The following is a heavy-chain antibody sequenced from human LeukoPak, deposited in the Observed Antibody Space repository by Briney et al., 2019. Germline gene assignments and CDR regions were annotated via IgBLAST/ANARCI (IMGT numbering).Heavy chain of an antibody. CDR1: GFTFSSYW. V-gene: IGHV3-7*01. Sequence: GGSLRLSCAASGFTFSSYWMSWVRQAPGKGLEWVANIKQDGSEKYYVDSVKGRFTISRDNAKNSLYLQMNSLRAEDTAVYYCAKDKAFCSGGSCYHDAFDIWGQGTMVTVSS. D-gene: IGHD2-15*01. CDR2: IKQDGSEK. CDR3: AKDKAFCSGGSCYHDAFDI. J-gene: IGHJ3*02.